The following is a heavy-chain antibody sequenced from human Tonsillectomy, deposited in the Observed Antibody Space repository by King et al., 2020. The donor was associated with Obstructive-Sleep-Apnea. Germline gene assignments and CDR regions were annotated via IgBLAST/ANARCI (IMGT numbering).Heavy chain of an antibody. CDR1: GFTFSSYG. Sequence: VQLVESGGGVVQPGRSLRLSCAASGFTFSSYGMHWVRQAPGKGLEWVAVISYDGSNKYYADSVKGRFTISRDNSKNTLYPQMNSLRAEDTAVYYCAKDLGSSGYYGSDYWGQGTLVTVSS. CDR2: ISYDGSNK. CDR3: AKDLGSSGYYGSDY. J-gene: IGHJ4*02. V-gene: IGHV3-30*18. D-gene: IGHD3-22*01.